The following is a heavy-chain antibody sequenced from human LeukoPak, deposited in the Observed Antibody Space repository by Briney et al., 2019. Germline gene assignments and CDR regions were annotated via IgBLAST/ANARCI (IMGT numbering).Heavy chain of an antibody. CDR3: ARGEFYDDL. D-gene: IGHD3-16*01. CDR2: ISTFNGYT. CDR1: GYIFTSNS. J-gene: IGHJ4*02. V-gene: IGHV1-18*04. Sequence: ASVKVSCKPSGYIFTSNSISWVRQAPGQGLEWMGWISTFNGYTNYAKNLQGRVTMTRDTSTRTVYMEMRNMRSDDTAVYYCARGEFYDDLWGQGTLVTVSS.